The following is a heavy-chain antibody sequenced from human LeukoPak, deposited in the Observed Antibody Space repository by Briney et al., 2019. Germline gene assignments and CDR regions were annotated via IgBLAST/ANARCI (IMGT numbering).Heavy chain of an antibody. D-gene: IGHD3-16*02. V-gene: IGHV3-7*03. J-gene: IGHJ5*02. CDR3: ARDQRLGDYVWGSYRYNWFDP. CDR2: IKQDGSEK. CDR1: GFPFTSYW. Sequence: GGSLRLSCAASGFPFTSYWMSWVRPAPGKGLDWVANIKQDGSEKYYVDSVKGRFTISRDNAKNSLYLQMNSLRAEDTAVYYCARDQRLGDYVWGSYRYNWFDPWGQGTLVTVSS.